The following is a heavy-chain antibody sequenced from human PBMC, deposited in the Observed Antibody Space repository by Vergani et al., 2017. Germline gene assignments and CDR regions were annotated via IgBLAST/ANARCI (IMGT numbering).Heavy chain of an antibody. D-gene: IGHD2-15*01. V-gene: IGHV4-61*02. CDR3: ARSRPYCTSGSCPAI. CDR2: IHTGGST. Sequence: QVKLQESGPGLLKPSQTLSLTCTVSGESIRSGSHYWSWIRQPAGKGPEGIGHIHTGGSTYLNPSFKSRVSISVDTSKSQFSLKLNSVTVADTAVYYCARSRPYCTSGSCPAIWGQGTLVTGSS. J-gene: IGHJ4*02. CDR1: GESIRSGSHY.